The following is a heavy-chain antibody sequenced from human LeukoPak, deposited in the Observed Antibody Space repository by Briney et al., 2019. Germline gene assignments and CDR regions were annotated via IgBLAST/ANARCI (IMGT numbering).Heavy chain of an antibody. D-gene: IGHD4-17*01. CDR2: IIPIFGIA. Sequence: GASVKVSCKASGGTFNSYAISWVRQAPGQGLEWMGRIIPIFGIANYAQKFQGRVTITADKSTSTAYMELSSLRSEDTAVYYCARLPDDYGDYVSDYWGQGTLVTVSS. J-gene: IGHJ4*02. CDR3: ARLPDDYGDYVSDY. CDR1: GGTFNSYA. V-gene: IGHV1-69*04.